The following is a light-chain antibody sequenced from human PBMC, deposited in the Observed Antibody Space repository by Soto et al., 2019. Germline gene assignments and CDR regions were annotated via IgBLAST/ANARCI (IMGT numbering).Light chain of an antibody. CDR3: QYYGRYHLQYT. CDR1: QSVNSNF. Sequence: EIVLTQSPATLSLSPGERATLSCRTSQSVNSNFLAWYQQTPGQAHSLIVYGSSARAAGVPGRFSGSGSRTDLTHFIRSLETEDFAVYYCQYYGRYHLQYTFGQGTKLGVK. J-gene: IGKJ2*01. V-gene: IGKV3-20*01. CDR2: GSS.